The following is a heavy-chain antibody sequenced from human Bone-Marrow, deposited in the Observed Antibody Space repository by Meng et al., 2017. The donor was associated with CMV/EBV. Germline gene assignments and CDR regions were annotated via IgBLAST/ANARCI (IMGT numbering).Heavy chain of an antibody. J-gene: IGHJ5*02. CDR1: SLSGYY. D-gene: IGHD1-7*01. V-gene: IGHV4-34*01. CDR3: ARGSGPNWSYGRKLGFDP. Sequence: SLSGYYWSWIRQPPGKGLEWIGEINHSGSTNYNPSLKSRVTISVDTSKNQFSLKLSSVTAADTAVYYCARGSGPNWSYGRKLGFDPWGQGTLVTVSS. CDR2: INHSGST.